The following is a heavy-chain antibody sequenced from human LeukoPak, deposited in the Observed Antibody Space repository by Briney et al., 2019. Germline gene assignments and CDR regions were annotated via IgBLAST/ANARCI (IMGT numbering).Heavy chain of an antibody. CDR2: INPNSGGT. J-gene: IGHJ4*02. D-gene: IGHD3-22*01. CDR1: GYTFTGYY. V-gene: IGHV1-2*02. Sequence: GASVKVSCKASGYTFTGYYMHWLRQAPGQGLEWMGWINPNSGGTNYAQKFQGRVTMTRDTSISTAYMELSRLRSDDTAVYYCARSAYYDSSGPRWVEYYFDYWGQGTLVTVSS. CDR3: ARSAYYDSSGPRWVEYYFDY.